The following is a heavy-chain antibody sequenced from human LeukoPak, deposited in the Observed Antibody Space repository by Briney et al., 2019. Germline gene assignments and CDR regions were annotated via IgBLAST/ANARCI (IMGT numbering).Heavy chain of an antibody. CDR3: ARLTIPI. V-gene: IGHV4-39*01. Sequence: SETLSLTCTVSGDSISSSNWFWGWIRLPPGKGPEWIGSIYNSGNSYCNPSLESRVSMSVDTSKNQFSLNLISVTAADTAAYYCARLTIPIWGQGTMVTVSS. CDR2: IYNSGNS. D-gene: IGHD2-21*01. J-gene: IGHJ3*02. CDR1: GDSISSSNWF.